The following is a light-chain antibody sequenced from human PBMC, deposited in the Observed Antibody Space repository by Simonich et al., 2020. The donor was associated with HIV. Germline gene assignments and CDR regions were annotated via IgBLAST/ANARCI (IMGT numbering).Light chain of an antibody. V-gene: IGKV1-5*03. CDR2: KAS. J-gene: IGKJ4*01. CDR1: PSISSW. Sequence: DIQMTQSPSTLSASVGDRVTITCRASPSISSWLDWYQQKPGKAPKLLIYKASNLETGVPSRFRGSGSGTEFTLTISSLQPDDFATYYCQQYHSYSVTFGGGTKVEIK. CDR3: QQYHSYSVT.